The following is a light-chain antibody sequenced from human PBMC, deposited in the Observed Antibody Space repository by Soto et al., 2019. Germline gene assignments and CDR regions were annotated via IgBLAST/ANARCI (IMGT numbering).Light chain of an antibody. Sequence: EIVLTQSPGTLSLSPGERATLSCRASRSVSSNYLAWYQQKSGQAPRLLIYGASSRATGIPDRFSGSGSGTDFTLTISRLEPEDFAVYYCQQYGGSPRTFGQGTKVEIK. CDR3: QQYGGSPRT. V-gene: IGKV3-20*01. CDR1: RSVSSNY. J-gene: IGKJ1*01. CDR2: GAS.